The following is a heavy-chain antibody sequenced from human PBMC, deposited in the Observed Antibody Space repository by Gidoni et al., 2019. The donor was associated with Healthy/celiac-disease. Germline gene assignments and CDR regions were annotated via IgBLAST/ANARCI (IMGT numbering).Heavy chain of an antibody. CDR1: GCTFSGYS. CDR3: ARDTSRYSSSSLDY. D-gene: IGHD6-13*01. CDR2: ISSSSSYI. Sequence: EVQLVESGGGLVKPGGSLRLSCAASGCTFSGYSMNWVRQAPGKGLEWVSSISSSSSYIYYADSVKGRFTISRDNAKNSLYLQMNSLRAEDTAVYYCARDTSRYSSSSLDYWGQGTLVTVSS. J-gene: IGHJ4*02. V-gene: IGHV3-21*01.